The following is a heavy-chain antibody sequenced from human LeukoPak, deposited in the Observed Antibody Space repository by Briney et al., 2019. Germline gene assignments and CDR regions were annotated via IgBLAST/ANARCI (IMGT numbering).Heavy chain of an antibody. J-gene: IGHJ4*02. Sequence: GGSLRLSCAAPGFTFSSYAMHWVRQAPGKGLEYVSAISSNGGSTYYANSVKGRFTISRDNSKNTLYLQMGSLRAEDMAVYYCARGVGATPFDYWGQGTLVTVSS. V-gene: IGHV3-64*01. CDR3: ARGVGATPFDY. CDR2: ISSNGGST. D-gene: IGHD1-26*01. CDR1: GFTFSSYA.